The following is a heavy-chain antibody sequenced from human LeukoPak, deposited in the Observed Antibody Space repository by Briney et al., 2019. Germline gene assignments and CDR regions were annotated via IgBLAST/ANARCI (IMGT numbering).Heavy chain of an antibody. CDR1: GFTFSSSA. V-gene: IGHV3-23*01. CDR2: ISGSGGST. J-gene: IGHJ4*02. CDR3: AKRGAYSPPY. D-gene: IGHD5-18*01. Sequence: GGTLRLSCAASGFTFSSSAMNWVRQAPGKGLEWVSAISGSGGSTYYADSVKGRFTISRDNSKNTLFLQMNRLRAEDTAVYYCAKRGAYSPPYWGQGTLVTVSS.